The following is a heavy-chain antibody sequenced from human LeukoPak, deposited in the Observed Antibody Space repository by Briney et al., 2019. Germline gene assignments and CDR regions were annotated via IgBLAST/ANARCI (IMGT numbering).Heavy chain of an antibody. CDR3: ARQLRFLEWLLNDY. Sequence: GASVKVSCKASGYTFTGYYMHWVRQAPGQGLEWMGWINPNSGGTNYAQKFQGRVTMTRDTSTCTAYMELSRLRSDDTAVYYCARQLRFLEWLLNDYWGQGTLVTVSS. CDR2: INPNSGGT. CDR1: GYTFTGYY. V-gene: IGHV1-2*02. D-gene: IGHD3-3*01. J-gene: IGHJ4*02.